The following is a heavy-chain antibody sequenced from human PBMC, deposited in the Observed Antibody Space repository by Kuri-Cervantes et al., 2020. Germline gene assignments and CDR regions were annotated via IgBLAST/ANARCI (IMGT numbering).Heavy chain of an antibody. CDR2: IYPDDSDT. V-gene: IGHV5-51*01. D-gene: IGHD6-6*01. J-gene: IGHJ6*03. CDR1: DYILTNYW. Sequence: KVSCKGFDYILTNYWIGWVRQMPGKGLEWMASIYPDDSDTRYSPSFQGQVTISADKSISTAYLQWSSLKASDTAMYYCARVPVIAARTSYYYYMDVWGKGTTVTVSS. CDR3: ARVPVIAARTSYYYYMDV.